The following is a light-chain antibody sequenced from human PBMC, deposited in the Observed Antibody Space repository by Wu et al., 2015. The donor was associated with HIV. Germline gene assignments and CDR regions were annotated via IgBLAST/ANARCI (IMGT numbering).Light chain of an antibody. J-gene: IGKJ1*01. V-gene: IGKV1-5*03. CDR3: QQYNSYPWT. Sequence: DIQMTQSPSTLSASVGDRVTITCRTSQSMTSWLAWCQQKPGKAPKLLIYKASTLESGVPSRFSGSGSGTVFTLTISSLQPDDFTAYYCQQYNSYPWTFGQGTKVEIK. CDR1: QSMTSW. CDR2: KAS.